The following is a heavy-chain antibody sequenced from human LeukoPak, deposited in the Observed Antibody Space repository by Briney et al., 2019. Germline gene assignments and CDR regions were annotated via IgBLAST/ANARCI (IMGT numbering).Heavy chain of an antibody. CDR3: AKDSDYYYYMDV. J-gene: IGHJ6*03. CDR1: GFTFSSYA. Sequence: GSLRLSCAASGFTFSSYAMTWVRQAPGKGLEWVSTVSGSGGSTYYADSVKGRFTISRDNSKNTLYLQMNSLRAEDTAVYYCAKDSDYYYYMDVWGTGTTVTVSS. V-gene: IGHV3-23*01. CDR2: VSGSGGST.